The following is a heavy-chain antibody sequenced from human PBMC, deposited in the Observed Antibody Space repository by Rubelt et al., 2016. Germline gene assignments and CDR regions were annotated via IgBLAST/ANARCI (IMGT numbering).Heavy chain of an antibody. D-gene: IGHD4-17*01. CDR2: ISYDGRNE. CDR3: SGDRCITTVTTHFYYGMDG. V-gene: IGHV3-30*04. J-gene: IGHJ6*02. Sequence: LEWVTVISYDGRNEYYADSVKGRFTISRDTSKNTLYLQMTSLRAEETAVYYCSGDRCITTVTTHFYYGMDGWGPRTT.